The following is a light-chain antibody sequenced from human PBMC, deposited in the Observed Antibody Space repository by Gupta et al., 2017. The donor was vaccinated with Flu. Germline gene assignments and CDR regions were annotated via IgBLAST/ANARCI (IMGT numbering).Light chain of an antibody. Sequence: GKVTISCRASQSIGSSLHWYQQKPDQSPKLLIKYASQSFSGVPSRFRGSGFGTDFTLTISRLEAEDAATYFCHQSTILPQAFGQGTKVEIK. V-gene: IGKV6-21*01. J-gene: IGKJ1*01. CDR1: QSIGSS. CDR3: HQSTILPQA. CDR2: YAS.